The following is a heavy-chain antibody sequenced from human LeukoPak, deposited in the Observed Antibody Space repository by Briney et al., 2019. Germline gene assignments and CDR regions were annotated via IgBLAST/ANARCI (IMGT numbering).Heavy chain of an antibody. D-gene: IGHD6-19*01. CDR3: ATGRIAVAGVLRPFDY. J-gene: IGHJ4*02. Sequence: PGGSLRLSCAASGXTFSSYSMDWVPQAPGKGLEWVSSISSSSSYIYYADSVKGRFTISRDNAKNSLYLQMNSLRAEDTAVYYCATGRIAVAGVLRPFDYWGQGTLVTVSS. V-gene: IGHV3-21*01. CDR1: GXTFSSYS. CDR2: ISSSSSYI.